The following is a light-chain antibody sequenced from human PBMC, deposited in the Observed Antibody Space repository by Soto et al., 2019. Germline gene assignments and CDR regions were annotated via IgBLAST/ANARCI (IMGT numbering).Light chain of an antibody. CDR1: QSVSSN. V-gene: IGKV3-11*01. CDR3: QQRSNWPT. J-gene: IGKJ5*01. Sequence: EIVMTQSPATLSVSPGERATLSCRASQSVSSNLAWYQQKPGQAPRLLIYEALNRATGIPARFSGSGSGTDFTLTISSLEPEDFAVYYCQQRSNWPTFGQGTRLEIK. CDR2: EAL.